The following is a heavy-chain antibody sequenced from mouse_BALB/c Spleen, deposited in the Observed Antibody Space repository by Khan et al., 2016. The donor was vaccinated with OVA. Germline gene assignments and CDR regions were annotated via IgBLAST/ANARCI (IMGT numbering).Heavy chain of an antibody. D-gene: IGHD2-1*01. CDR2: ILPGSGNT. CDR3: VRYGNHWYFDV. J-gene: IGHJ1*01. Sequence: VQLQQPGAELMKPGASVKISCKATGYTFSSYWIEWVKQRPGHGLEWIGEILPGSGNTNCTENFKGKATFTADTSSNTAYMQLSSLTSEDSAVYYCVRYGNHWYFDVEGAGTTVTVAS. V-gene: IGHV1-9*01. CDR1: GYTFSSYW.